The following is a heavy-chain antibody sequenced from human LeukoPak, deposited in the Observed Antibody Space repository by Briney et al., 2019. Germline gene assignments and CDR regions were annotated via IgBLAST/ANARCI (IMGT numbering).Heavy chain of an antibody. CDR1: GYSFTCYR. CDR2: IYPGDSDT. Sequence: GESLKISCKGSGYSFTCYRIGWVRQMPGKGLEWMGIIYPGDSDTRYSPSFQGQVTISADKSISTAYLQWSSLKASDTAMYYCARPPPWDQLPPEGAFDIWGQGTMVTVSS. CDR3: ARPPPWDQLPPEGAFDI. V-gene: IGHV5-51*01. D-gene: IGHD2-2*01. J-gene: IGHJ3*02.